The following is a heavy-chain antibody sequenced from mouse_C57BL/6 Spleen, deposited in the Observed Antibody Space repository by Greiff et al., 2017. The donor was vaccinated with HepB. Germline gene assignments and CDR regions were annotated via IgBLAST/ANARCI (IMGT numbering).Heavy chain of an antibody. CDR1: GYAFSSYW. V-gene: IGHV1-80*01. Sequence: VMLVESGAELVKPGASVKISCKASGYAFSSYWMNWVKQRPGKGLEWIGQIYPGDGDTNYNGKFKGKATLTADKSSSTAYMQLSSLTSEDSAVYFCARRDYYGSSLFAYWGQGTLVTVSA. J-gene: IGHJ3*01. CDR2: IYPGDGDT. CDR3: ARRDYYGSSLFAY. D-gene: IGHD1-1*01.